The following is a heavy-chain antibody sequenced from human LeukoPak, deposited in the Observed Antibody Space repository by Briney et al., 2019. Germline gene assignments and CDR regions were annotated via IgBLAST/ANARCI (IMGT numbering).Heavy chain of an antibody. V-gene: IGHV4-4*02. Sequence: SETLSLTCAVSGGSISSSNWWSWVRQPPGKGLEWIGYIYHSGSTYYNPSLKSRVTISVDRSKNQFSLKLSSVTAADTAVYYCARVVVDKDSYGYPGIDPWGQGTLVTVSS. J-gene: IGHJ5*02. D-gene: IGHD5-18*01. CDR3: ARVVVDKDSYGYPGIDP. CDR1: GGSISSSNW. CDR2: IYHSGST.